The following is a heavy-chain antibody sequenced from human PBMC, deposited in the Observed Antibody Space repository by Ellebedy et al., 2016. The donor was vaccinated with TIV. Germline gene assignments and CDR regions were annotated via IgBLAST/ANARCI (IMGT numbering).Heavy chain of an antibody. D-gene: IGHD6-13*01. V-gene: IGHV1-2*02. CDR2: INPDSVTT. Sequence: ASVKVSCKASGYTFTAYYMHWVRQAPGQGLEWMGWINPDSVTTNFAQKFQGRVTMTRDTSVNTAYMDLGRLESDDTAVYYCARVRRGSSGMDVWGQGTTVTVS. J-gene: IGHJ6*02. CDR1: GYTFTAYY. CDR3: ARVRRGSSGMDV.